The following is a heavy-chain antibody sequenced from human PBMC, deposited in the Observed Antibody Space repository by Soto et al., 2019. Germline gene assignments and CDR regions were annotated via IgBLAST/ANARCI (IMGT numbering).Heavy chain of an antibody. CDR3: ASTAVMVYGMDV. V-gene: IGHV3-21*01. Sequence: EVQLVESGGGLVKPGGSLRLSCAASGFTFSSYSMNWVRQAPGKGLEWVSSISSSSSYIYYADSVKGRFTISRDNAKNSLYLQMNRLRAEDTAVYYCASTAVMVYGMDVWGKGTTVTVSS. CDR1: GFTFSSYS. J-gene: IGHJ6*04. D-gene: IGHD2-8*01. CDR2: ISSSSSYI.